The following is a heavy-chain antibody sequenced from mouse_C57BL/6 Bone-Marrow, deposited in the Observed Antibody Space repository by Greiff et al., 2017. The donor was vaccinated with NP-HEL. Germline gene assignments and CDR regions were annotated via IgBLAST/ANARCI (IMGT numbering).Heavy chain of an antibody. Sequence: QVQLQQPGAELVRPGTSVKLSCKASGYTFTSYWMHWVKQRPGQGLEWIGVIDPSDSYTNYNQKFKGKATLTVDTSSSTAYMQLSSLTSEDSAVYYCARRNYGSNPEYWGQGTTLTVSS. CDR2: IDPSDSYT. D-gene: IGHD1-1*01. J-gene: IGHJ2*01. CDR3: ARRNYGSNPEY. V-gene: IGHV1-59*01. CDR1: GYTFTSYW.